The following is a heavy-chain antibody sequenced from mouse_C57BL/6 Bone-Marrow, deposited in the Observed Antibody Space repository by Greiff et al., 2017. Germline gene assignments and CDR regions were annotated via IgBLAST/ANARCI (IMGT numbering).Heavy chain of an antibody. Sequence: EVNVVESGPGLAKPSQTLSLTCSVTGYSITSDYWNWIRKFPGNNLEYMGYISYSGSTYYNQSLNSRISITRDTSKSQYYLQLNSVTTEDTATYYWARSYGSSFPYGYFDVWGTGTTVTVSA. D-gene: IGHD1-1*01. CDR1: GYSITSDY. J-gene: IGHJ1*03. CDR2: ISYSGST. CDR3: ARSYGSSFPYGYFDV. V-gene: IGHV3-8*01.